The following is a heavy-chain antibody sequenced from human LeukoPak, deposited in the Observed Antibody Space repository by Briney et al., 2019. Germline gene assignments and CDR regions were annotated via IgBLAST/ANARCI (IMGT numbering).Heavy chain of an antibody. V-gene: IGHV3-7*01. J-gene: IGHJ4*02. CDR1: GFTFSSHW. Sequence: GGSLRLSCAASGFTFSSHWMSWVRQALGKGLEWVAYIKQDASDKYYVDSMKGRFTISRDNAKNSLYLQMNSLRAEDTAVYYCARALIAVAGTKGFYFDYWGQGTLVTVSS. D-gene: IGHD6-19*01. CDR2: IKQDASDK. CDR3: ARALIAVAGTKGFYFDY.